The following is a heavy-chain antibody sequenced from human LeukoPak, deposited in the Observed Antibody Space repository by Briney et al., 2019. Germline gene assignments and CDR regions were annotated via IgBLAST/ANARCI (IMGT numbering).Heavy chain of an antibody. V-gene: IGHV4-4*07. CDR1: GGSISSYY. Sequence: SETLSLTCTVSGGSISSYYWSWIRQPAGKGLEWIGRIYSSGSTNYNPSLKSRVTMSVDTSKNQFSLKVSSVTAADTAVFYCARPRITLVRGIIRRVDWFDPWGQGALVIVSS. J-gene: IGHJ5*02. CDR2: IYSSGST. CDR3: ARPRITLVRGIIRRVDWFDP. D-gene: IGHD3-10*01.